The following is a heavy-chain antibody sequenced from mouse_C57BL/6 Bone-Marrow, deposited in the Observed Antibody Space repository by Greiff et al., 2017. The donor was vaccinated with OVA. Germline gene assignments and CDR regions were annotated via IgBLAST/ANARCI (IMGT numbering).Heavy chain of an antibody. V-gene: IGHV5-16*01. Sequence: VKLGESEGGLVQPGSSMKLPCTASGFPFSDYSMAWVRPVPEKGLDWVANIFYDVIVPSFLASLKSRFIMSRDNAKNILYLQMSSLKSEDTATYYCARILIYYYGSSFYWYFDVWGTGTTVTVSS. CDR2: IFYDVIVP. J-gene: IGHJ1*03. D-gene: IGHD1-1*01. CDR3: ARILIYYYGSSFYWYFDV. CDR1: GFPFSDYS.